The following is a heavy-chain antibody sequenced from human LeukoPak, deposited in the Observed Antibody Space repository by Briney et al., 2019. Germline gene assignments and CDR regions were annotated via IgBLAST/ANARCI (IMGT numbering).Heavy chain of an antibody. CDR3: ARDDEDIVVVPAGLDY. Sequence: GGSLRLSCAASGFTFSDYYMSWIRQAPGKGLEWVSYISSSGSTIYYADSVKGRFTISRDNAKNSLYLQVNSLRAEDTAVYYCARDDEDIVVVPAGLDYWGQGTLVTVSS. J-gene: IGHJ4*02. CDR2: ISSSGSTI. D-gene: IGHD2-2*01. V-gene: IGHV3-11*04. CDR1: GFTFSDYY.